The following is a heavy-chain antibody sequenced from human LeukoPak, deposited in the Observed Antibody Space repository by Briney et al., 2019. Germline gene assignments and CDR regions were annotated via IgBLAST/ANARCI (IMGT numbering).Heavy chain of an antibody. V-gene: IGHV3-48*03. D-gene: IGHD6-6*01. CDR1: GFTFSSYE. Sequence: PGGSLRLSCAASGFTFSSYEMNWVRQAPGKGLKWVSYISSGSGSIYYADSVKGRFTISRDNAKNSLYLQMNSLRAEDTAVYYCARDGTLRSSFTNWFDLWGQGTLVTVSS. CDR3: ARDGTLRSSFTNWFDL. CDR2: ISSGSGSI. J-gene: IGHJ5*02.